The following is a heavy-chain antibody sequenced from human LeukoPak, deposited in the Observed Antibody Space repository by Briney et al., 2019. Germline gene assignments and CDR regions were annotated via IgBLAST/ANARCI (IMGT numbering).Heavy chain of an antibody. V-gene: IGHV3-23*01. D-gene: IGHD5-12*01. CDR2: ISGSGGST. CDR1: GFTFSSYA. CDR3: AKSGAGSGYDFDSGGYSRSYYFDY. Sequence: PGGSLRLSCAASGFTFSSYAMSWVRQAPGKGLEWVSAISGSGGSTYYADSVKGRFTISRDNSKNTLYLQMNSLRAEDTAVYYCAKSGAGSGYDFDSGGYSRSYYFDYWGQGTLVTVSS. J-gene: IGHJ4*02.